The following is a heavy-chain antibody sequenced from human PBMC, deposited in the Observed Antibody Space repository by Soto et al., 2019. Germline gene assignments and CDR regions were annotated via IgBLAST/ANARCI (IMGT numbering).Heavy chain of an antibody. Sequence: AASVKVSCKASGGTFSSYAISWVRQAPGQGLEWMGGIIPIFGTANYAQKFQGRVTITADKSTSTAYMELSSLRSEDTAVYYCASYLDYYDSSGYYDARAFDIWGQGTMVTVSS. CDR1: GGTFSSYA. CDR2: IIPIFGTA. J-gene: IGHJ3*02. CDR3: ASYLDYYDSSGYYDARAFDI. D-gene: IGHD3-22*01. V-gene: IGHV1-69*06.